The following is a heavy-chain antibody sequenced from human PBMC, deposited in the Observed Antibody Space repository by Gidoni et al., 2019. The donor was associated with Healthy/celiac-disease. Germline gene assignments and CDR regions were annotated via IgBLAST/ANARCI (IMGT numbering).Heavy chain of an antibody. CDR3: ARDQDGSGSYYFTYYFDY. V-gene: IGHV3-33*01. CDR1: GFTFSSYG. D-gene: IGHD3-10*01. CDR2: IWYDGSNK. J-gene: IGHJ4*02. Sequence: QVQLVESGGGVVQPGRSLRLSCAASGFTFSSYGMHWVRQAPGKGLEWVAVIWYDGSNKYYADSVKGRFTISRDNSKNTLYLQMNSLRAEDTAVYYCARDQDGSGSYYFTYYFDYWGQGTLVTVSS.